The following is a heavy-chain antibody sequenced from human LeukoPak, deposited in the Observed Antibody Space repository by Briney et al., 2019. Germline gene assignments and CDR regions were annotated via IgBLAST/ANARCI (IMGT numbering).Heavy chain of an antibody. V-gene: IGHV4-34*01. D-gene: IGHD3-10*01. J-gene: IGHJ6*03. CDR3: ARSAMVRGVIHYYYMDV. Sequence: SETLSLTCAVYGGSFSGYYWSWIRQPPGKGLEWIGEINHSGSTNYNPSLKSRVTISVDTSKNQFSLKLSSVTAADTAVYYCARSAMVRGVIHYYYMDVWGKGTTVTISS. CDR2: INHSGST. CDR1: GGSFSGYY.